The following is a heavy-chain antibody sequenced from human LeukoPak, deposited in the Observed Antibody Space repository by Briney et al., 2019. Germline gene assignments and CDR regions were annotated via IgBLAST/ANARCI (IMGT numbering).Heavy chain of an antibody. V-gene: IGHV4-31*03. J-gene: IGHJ4*02. CDR2: IYYSGST. CDR1: GGSISSGGYY. Sequence: SQTLSLTCTVSGGSISSGGYYWSWLRQHPGKGLEWIGYIYYSGSTYYNPSLKSRVTISVDTSKNQFSLKLSSVTAADTAVYYCAREYSGYYFDYWGQGTLVTVSS. D-gene: IGHD6-13*01. CDR3: AREYSGYYFDY.